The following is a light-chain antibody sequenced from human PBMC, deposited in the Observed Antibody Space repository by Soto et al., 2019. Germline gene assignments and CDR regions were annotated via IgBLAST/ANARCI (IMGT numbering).Light chain of an antibody. Sequence: IQLTQSPSSLSASVADRVTITCRASQGISTYLALYQQKPGKDPKLLIYAASTLQSGVPSRVSGSGSGTDFALTITVLQPEHIAPYTCQQLHGYPYTFGGGTKVEIE. CDR1: QGISTY. CDR2: AAS. CDR3: QQLHGYPYT. J-gene: IGKJ4*01. V-gene: IGKV1-9*01.